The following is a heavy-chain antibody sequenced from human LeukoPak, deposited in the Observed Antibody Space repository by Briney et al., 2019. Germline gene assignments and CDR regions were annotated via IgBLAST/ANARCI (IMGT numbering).Heavy chain of an antibody. CDR3: ARHAPETRHFDY. J-gene: IGHJ4*02. V-gene: IGHV4-59*08. Sequence: PSETLSLTCTVSGGSISSYYWSWIRQPPGKGLEWIGYIYYSGSTNYNPSLKSRVTISVDTSKNQFSLKLSSVTAADTAVYYCARHAPETRHFDYWGQGTLVTVSS. CDR2: IYYSGST. CDR1: GGSISSYY.